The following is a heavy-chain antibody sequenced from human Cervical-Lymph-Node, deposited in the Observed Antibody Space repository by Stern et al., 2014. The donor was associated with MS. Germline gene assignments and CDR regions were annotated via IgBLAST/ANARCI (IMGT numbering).Heavy chain of an antibody. CDR3: ARGYIMDV. J-gene: IGHJ6*02. CDR1: GYTFSSYG. CDR2: ISGYKGNT. V-gene: IGHV1-18*01. D-gene: IGHD5-24*01. Sequence: VQLVQSGPEVKKPGASVRVSCKGSGYTFSSYGIRWVRQTPGQGVEWMGWISGYKGNTNYAQKFQDRVTMTTDTSTSIAYLELRSLRSDDTAFYYCARGYIMDVWGQGTTVTVSS.